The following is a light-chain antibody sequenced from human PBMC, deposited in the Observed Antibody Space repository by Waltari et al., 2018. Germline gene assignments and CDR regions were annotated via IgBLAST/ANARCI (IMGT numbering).Light chain of an antibody. CDR3: QQGYSTPLT. J-gene: IGKJ4*01. Sequence: DIQMTLSPSFLSASVGDRVTLTCRTSQIIENYLYWYQQKPGKAPKLLIYAASNLQRGVPSRFSGGGSGTTFTLTISSLQPEDFATYFCQQGYSTPLTFGGGTKVDIK. CDR2: AAS. CDR1: QIIENY. V-gene: IGKV1-39*01.